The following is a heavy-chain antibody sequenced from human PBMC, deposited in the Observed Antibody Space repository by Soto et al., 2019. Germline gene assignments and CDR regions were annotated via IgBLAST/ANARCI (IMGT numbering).Heavy chain of an antibody. CDR3: AKGKHPDY. CDR2: IKHSGST. V-gene: IGHV4-34*01. CDR1: SLSAYY. J-gene: IGHJ4*02. Sequence: SLSAYYWSWIRQPPGKGLEWIGEIKHSGSTNYNPSLKSRVTISADTSKNQFSLKLSSVTAADTAMYYCAKGKHPDYWGQGTLVTVSS.